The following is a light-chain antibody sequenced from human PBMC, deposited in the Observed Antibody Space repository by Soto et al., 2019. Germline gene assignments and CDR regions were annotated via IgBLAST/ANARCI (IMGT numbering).Light chain of an antibody. CDR2: GAS. J-gene: IGKJ5*01. CDR1: QSIASSY. CDR3: QQYGSSPPIT. V-gene: IGKV3-20*01. Sequence: EIVLPQSPGTLSLSPGQRAPLSWRARQSIASSYLAWYQQKPGQPPRLLIYGASSRATGIPDRFSGSGSGTDFTLTIRRLEPEDLAVYYCQQYGSSPPITVGQGTRLEIK.